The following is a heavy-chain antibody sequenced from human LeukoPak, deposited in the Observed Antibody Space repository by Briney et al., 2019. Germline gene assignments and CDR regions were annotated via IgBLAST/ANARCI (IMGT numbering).Heavy chain of an antibody. Sequence: HPGGSLRLSCAASGFTFSSYAMHWVRQAPGKGLEWVAVISYDGSNKYYADSVKGRFTISRDNSKNTLYLQMNSLRAEDTAVYYCARRHSYGLMTDDYWGQGTLVTVSS. CDR2: ISYDGSNK. D-gene: IGHD5-18*01. J-gene: IGHJ4*02. CDR3: ARRHSYGLMTDDY. CDR1: GFTFSSYA. V-gene: IGHV3-30-3*01.